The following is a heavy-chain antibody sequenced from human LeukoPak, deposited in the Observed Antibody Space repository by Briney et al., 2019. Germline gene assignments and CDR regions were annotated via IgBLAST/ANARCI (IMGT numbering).Heavy chain of an antibody. J-gene: IGHJ4*02. CDR3: ARLYYDFWSGVGPFDY. V-gene: IGHV4-39*01. CDR2: IYYSGST. D-gene: IGHD3-3*01. CDR1: GGSISSSSYY. Sequence: SETLSLTCTVSGGSISSSSYYWGWIRQPPGKGLEWIGSIYYSGSTYYNPSLKSRVTISVDTSKNQFSLKLSSVTAADTAVYYCARLYYDFWSGVGPFDYWGQGTLVTVSS.